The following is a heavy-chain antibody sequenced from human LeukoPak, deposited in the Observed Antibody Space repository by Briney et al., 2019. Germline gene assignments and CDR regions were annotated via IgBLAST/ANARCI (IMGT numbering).Heavy chain of an antibody. CDR3: AREDPQTTVPEGMDV. CDR1: GASLSESF. D-gene: IGHD4-17*01. Sequence: SETLSLTCSVSGASLSESFWSWIRQSPGKGLEWIGYIYYSGTTNYNPSLKSRVTISVDTSKNQFSLQLRSVTAADTAVYYCAREDPQTTVPEGMDVWGQGTTVTVSS. V-gene: IGHV4-59*01. CDR2: IYYSGTT. J-gene: IGHJ6*02.